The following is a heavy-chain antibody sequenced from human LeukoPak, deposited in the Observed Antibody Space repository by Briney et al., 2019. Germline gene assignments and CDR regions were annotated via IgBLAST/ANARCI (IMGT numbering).Heavy chain of an antibody. Sequence: GESLRLSCAASGFTFSTYAMSWVRQAPGKGLEWVAAIITSGGKTFHAASVKGLFIVSRDNYKNTLYLQINSLRAEATAVYYCANRPSFAAAGSLGFDNWGQGTLVTVSS. CDR1: GFTFSTYA. V-gene: IGHV3-23*01. D-gene: IGHD6-13*01. CDR3: ANRPSFAAAGSLGFDN. J-gene: IGHJ4*02. CDR2: IITSGGKT.